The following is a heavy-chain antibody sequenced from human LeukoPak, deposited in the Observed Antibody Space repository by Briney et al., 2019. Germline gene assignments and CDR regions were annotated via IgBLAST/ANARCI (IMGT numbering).Heavy chain of an antibody. D-gene: IGHD5-18*01. CDR2: ISWNSGSI. CDR3: AKELLRGYSYGLFDY. V-gene: IGHV3-9*01. Sequence: GGSLRLSCAASGFTFDDYAMHWVRQAPGKGLEWVSGISWNSGSIGYADSVKGRFTISRDNAKNSLYLQMNSLRAEDTALYYCAKELLRGYSYGLFDYWGQGTLVTVSS. J-gene: IGHJ4*02. CDR1: GFTFDDYA.